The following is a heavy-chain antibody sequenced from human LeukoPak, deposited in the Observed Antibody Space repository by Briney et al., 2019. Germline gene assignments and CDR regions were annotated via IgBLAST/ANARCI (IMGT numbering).Heavy chain of an antibody. J-gene: IGHJ4*02. D-gene: IGHD3-10*01. CDR2: ITYDGNHQ. CDR3: ARDRNYYGSGSIGYFDY. CDR1: GFTFSAYA. V-gene: IGHV3-30*04. Sequence: GGSLRLSCAASGFTFSAYALHWVRQAPGKGLKWVAVITYDGNHQYYADSVKGRFTISRDNAKNPLYLQMNSLRAEDTAVYYCARDRNYYGSGSIGYFDYWGQGTLVTVSS.